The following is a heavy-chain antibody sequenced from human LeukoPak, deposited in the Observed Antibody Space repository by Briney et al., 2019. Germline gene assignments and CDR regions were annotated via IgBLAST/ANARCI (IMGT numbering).Heavy chain of an antibody. Sequence: ASVKVSCKASGYTFTSYDINWVRQATGQGLEWMGWMNPNSGNTGCAQKFQGRVTMTRNTSISTAYMELRSLRSDDTAVYYCARGGWYGGYFNYWGQGTLVTVSS. J-gene: IGHJ4*02. CDR1: GYTFTSYD. CDR2: MNPNSGNT. D-gene: IGHD1-26*01. V-gene: IGHV1-8*01. CDR3: ARGGWYGGYFNY.